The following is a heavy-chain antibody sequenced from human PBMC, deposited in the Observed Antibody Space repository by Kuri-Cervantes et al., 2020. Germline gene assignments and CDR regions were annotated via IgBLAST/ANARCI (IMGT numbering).Heavy chain of an antibody. Sequence: GESLKISCAASGFTFITYTMNWVRQAPGKGLEWVSSISSSSSYIYYADSVKGRFTISRDNAKNSLYLQMNSLRAEDTAVYYCAREASYCDDYWGQGTLVTVSS. D-gene: IGHD2-21*02. CDR3: AREASYCDDY. CDR2: ISSSSSYI. V-gene: IGHV3-21*01. J-gene: IGHJ4*02. CDR1: GFTFITYT.